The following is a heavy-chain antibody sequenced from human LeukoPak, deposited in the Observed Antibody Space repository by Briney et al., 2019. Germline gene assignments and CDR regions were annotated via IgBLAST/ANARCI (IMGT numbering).Heavy chain of an antibody. Sequence: GGSLRLSCAASGLTLSVYYMSWIRQAPGKGLEWVSYISGTSHYTNYADSVKGRFTISRDNAKNSVYLQMNSLRAEDTAVYYCARLMTTILDYWGQGTLVTVSS. D-gene: IGHD5-24*01. V-gene: IGHV3-11*06. CDR2: ISGTSHYT. CDR3: ARLMTTILDY. CDR1: GLTLSVYY. J-gene: IGHJ4*02.